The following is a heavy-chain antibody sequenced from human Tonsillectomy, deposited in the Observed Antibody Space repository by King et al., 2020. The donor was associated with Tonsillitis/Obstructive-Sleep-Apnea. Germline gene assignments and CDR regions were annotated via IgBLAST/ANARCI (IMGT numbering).Heavy chain of an antibody. V-gene: IGHV4-59*01. J-gene: IGHJ4*02. CDR2: IYYSGST. Sequence: QLQESGPGLVKPSETLSLTCTVSGGSISSYYWSWIRQPPGKGLEWIGYIYYSGSTNYNPSLKSRVTISVDTSKNQFSLKLSSVTAADTAVYYCAGADYYDSSGYSYFIGYWGQGTLVTVSS. D-gene: IGHD3-22*01. CDR3: AGADYYDSSGYSYFIGY. CDR1: GGSISSYY.